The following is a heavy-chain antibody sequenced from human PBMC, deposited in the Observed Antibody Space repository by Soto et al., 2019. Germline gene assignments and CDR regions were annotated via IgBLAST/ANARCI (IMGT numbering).Heavy chain of an antibody. Sequence: TLSLTCAVYGGSFSGYYWSWIRKPPGKGLEWIGEINHSGSTNYNPSLKSRVTISVDTSKNQFSLKLSSVTAADTAVYYCATGITMVRRVIDYWGQGTLVTVSS. J-gene: IGHJ4*02. CDR3: ATGITMVRRVIDY. CDR2: INHSGST. CDR1: GGSFSGYY. V-gene: IGHV4-34*01. D-gene: IGHD3-10*01.